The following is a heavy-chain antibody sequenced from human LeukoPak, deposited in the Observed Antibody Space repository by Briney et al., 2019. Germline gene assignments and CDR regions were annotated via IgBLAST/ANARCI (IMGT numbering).Heavy chain of an antibody. Sequence: KSGGSLRLSCAASGFTFSSYSMNWVRQAPGKGLEWVSSISSSSSYIYYADSVKGRFTISRDNAKNSLYLQMNSLRAEDMALYYCAKASNWGSSHFDYWGQGTLVTVSS. D-gene: IGHD7-27*01. CDR3: AKASNWGSSHFDY. V-gene: IGHV3-21*04. J-gene: IGHJ4*02. CDR1: GFTFSSYS. CDR2: ISSSSSYI.